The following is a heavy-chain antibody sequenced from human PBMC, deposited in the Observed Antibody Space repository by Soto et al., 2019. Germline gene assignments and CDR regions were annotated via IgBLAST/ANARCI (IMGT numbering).Heavy chain of an antibody. D-gene: IGHD3-3*01. V-gene: IGHV3-23*01. J-gene: IGHJ4*02. Sequence: GGSLRLSCAASGFTFSSYAMSWVRQAPGKGLEWVSAISGSGGSAYYADSVKGRFTISRDNSKNTLYLQMSSLRAEDTAEYYCAKDNRFLERLFNDYFDYWGQGTLVTVSS. CDR2: ISGSGGSA. CDR1: GFTFSSYA. CDR3: AKDNRFLERLFNDYFDY.